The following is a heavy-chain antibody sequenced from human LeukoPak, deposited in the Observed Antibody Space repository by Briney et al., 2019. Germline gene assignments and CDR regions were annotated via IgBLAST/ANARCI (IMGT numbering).Heavy chain of an antibody. CDR1: GYTFTSYG. J-gene: IGHJ3*02. D-gene: IGHD2-15*01. V-gene: IGHV1-18*01. Sequence: ASVKVSCKASGYTFTSYGISWLRQAPGQGLEWMGWISAYNGNTNYAQKLQGRVTMTTDTSTSTAYMELRSLRSDDTAVYYCARRYCSGGSCYADAFDIWGQGTMVTVSS. CDR2: ISAYNGNT. CDR3: ARRYCSGGSCYADAFDI.